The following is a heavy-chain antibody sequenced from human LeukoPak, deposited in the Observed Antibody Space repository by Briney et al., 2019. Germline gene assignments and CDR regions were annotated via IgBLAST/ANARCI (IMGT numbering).Heavy chain of an antibody. V-gene: IGHV3-7*01. J-gene: IGHJ4*02. D-gene: IGHD7-27*01. CDR2: IKQDGSEK. Sequence: PGGSLRLSCAASGFSLSNYWMNWVRPAPGEGLEWVANIKQDGSEKNYVDSVKGRFSISRDNAKNSLILQMNSLRDEDTAVYYCARGVWAPFDSWGQGTLVSVSS. CDR3: ARGVWAPFDS. CDR1: GFSLSNYW.